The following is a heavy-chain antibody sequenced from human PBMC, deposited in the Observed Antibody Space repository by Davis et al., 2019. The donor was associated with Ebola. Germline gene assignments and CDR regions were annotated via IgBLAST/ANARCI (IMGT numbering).Heavy chain of an antibody. Sequence: GGSLRLSCTDSVITFSSYAMTWVRQAPGEGLEWVAAIGGRGDSTYYADSVKSRFTISRDNSKNTLYLKMNSLRADDTALYYCAKDRWEPGVYFDSWGQGTLVTVSS. CDR2: IGGRGDST. CDR1: VITFSSYA. J-gene: IGHJ4*02. CDR3: AKDRWEPGVYFDS. D-gene: IGHD1-26*01. V-gene: IGHV3-23*01.